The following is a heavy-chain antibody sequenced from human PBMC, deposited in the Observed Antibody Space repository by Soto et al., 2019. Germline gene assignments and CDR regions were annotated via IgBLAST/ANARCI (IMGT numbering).Heavy chain of an antibody. Sequence: QVQLQESAPGLVKPSETLSLTCTVSGGSVSSGSYYWSWIRQPPGKGLEWIGYIYYSGGTNYNPSLQRRVTLSVDTSKTGSALKLSFVTAPDTAVYYCARVGWQRLDYCGQGTLVTVSS. CDR3: ARVGWQRLDY. V-gene: IGHV4-61*01. CDR1: GGSVSSGSYY. D-gene: IGHD5-12*01. J-gene: IGHJ4*02. CDR2: IYYSGGT.